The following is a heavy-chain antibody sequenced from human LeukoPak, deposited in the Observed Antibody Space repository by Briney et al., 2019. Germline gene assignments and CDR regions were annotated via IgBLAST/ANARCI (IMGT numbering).Heavy chain of an antibody. V-gene: IGHV5-51*01. J-gene: IGHJ6*02. Sequence: PGDSDTRYSPSFQGQVTISADKSISTAYLQWSSLKASDTAMYYCARVAGTGKSDYYYGMDVWGQGTTVTVSS. CDR3: ARVAGTGKSDYYYGMDV. CDR2: PGDSDT. D-gene: IGHD6-19*01.